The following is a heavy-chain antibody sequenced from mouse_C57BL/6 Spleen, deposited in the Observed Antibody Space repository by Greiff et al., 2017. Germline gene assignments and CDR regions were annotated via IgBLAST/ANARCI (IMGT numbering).Heavy chain of an antibody. D-gene: IGHD1-1*01. Sequence: VQLQQSGAELVRPGSSVKLSCKASGYTFTSYWMDWVKQRPGQGLEWIGNIYPSDSETHYNQKFKDKATLTVDKSSSTAYMQLSSLTSEDSAVYYCARGDYGSSLAWFAYWGQGTLVTVSA. J-gene: IGHJ3*01. CDR3: ARGDYGSSLAWFAY. CDR1: GYTFTSYW. V-gene: IGHV1-61*01. CDR2: IYPSDSET.